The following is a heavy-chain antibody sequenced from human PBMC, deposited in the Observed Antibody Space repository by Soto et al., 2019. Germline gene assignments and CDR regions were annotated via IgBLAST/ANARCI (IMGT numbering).Heavy chain of an antibody. CDR3: AKSDLYYYYGMDV. Sequence: QVQLVESGGRVVQPGRSPRLSCAASGFTFSSYAMHWVRQAPGKGLEWVAVTSYDGSNKYYADSVKGRFTISRDNSKNTLDLQMISLRAEDTAVYYCAKSDLYYYYGMDVWGRGTTVTVSS. V-gene: IGHV3-30*18. J-gene: IGHJ6*02. CDR2: TSYDGSNK. CDR1: GFTFSSYA.